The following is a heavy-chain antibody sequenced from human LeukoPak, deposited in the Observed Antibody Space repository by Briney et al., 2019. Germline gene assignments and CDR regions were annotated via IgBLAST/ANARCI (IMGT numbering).Heavy chain of an antibody. J-gene: IGHJ4*02. D-gene: IGHD3-10*01. CDR3: VKDRVWFGELLNPLFDN. CDR2: ISWNSGRI. CDR1: GFTFDDYA. Sequence: GGSLRLSCAASGFTFDDYAMHWVRQAPEKGLEWVSGISWNSGRIGYADSVKGRFTISRDNAKNSLYLQMNSLRAEDTALYYCVKDRVWFGELLNPLFDNWGQGTRVTVSS. V-gene: IGHV3-9*01.